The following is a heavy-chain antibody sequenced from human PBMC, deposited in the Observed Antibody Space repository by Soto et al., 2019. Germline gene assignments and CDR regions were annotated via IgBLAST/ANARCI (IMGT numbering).Heavy chain of an antibody. V-gene: IGHV3-15*01. J-gene: IGHJ4*02. CDR3: TTVEGDSSGWYRRADEDY. Sequence: GGSLRLSCAASGFTFSNAWMSWVRQAPGKGLEWVGRIKSKTDGGTTDYAAPVKGRFTISRDDSKNTLYLQMNSLKTEDTAVYYCTTVEGDSSGWYRRADEDYWGQGTLVTVSS. D-gene: IGHD6-19*01. CDR1: GFTFSNAW. CDR2: IKSKTDGGTT.